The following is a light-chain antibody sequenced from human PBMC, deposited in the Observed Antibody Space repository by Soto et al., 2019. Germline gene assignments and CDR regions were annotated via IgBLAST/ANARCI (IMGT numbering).Light chain of an antibody. Sequence: QSVLTQPASVSGSPGQSITISCTGTSSDVGSSNIVSWYQQHPGKAPKLMIYEGSKRPSGASNRFSGSKSGNTASLTISGLQAEDEADYYCCSYAGSSNWVFGGGTKLTVL. CDR1: SSDVGSSNI. CDR3: CSYAGSSNWV. J-gene: IGLJ3*02. CDR2: EGS. V-gene: IGLV2-23*01.